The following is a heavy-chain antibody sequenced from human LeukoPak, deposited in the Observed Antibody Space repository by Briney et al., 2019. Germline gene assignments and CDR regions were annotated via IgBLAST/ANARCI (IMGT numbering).Heavy chain of an antibody. Sequence: GGSLRLSCAASGFTFSDYAMRWVRQAPGKGLEWVSSIRGSGGGTYYADSVKGRFDISRDNSKDTLYLQMNSLRAEDTAVYYCARRGRQYYFDYWGQGILVTVSS. CDR2: IRGSGGGT. CDR1: GFTFSDYA. J-gene: IGHJ4*02. D-gene: IGHD1-26*01. CDR3: ARRGRQYYFDY. V-gene: IGHV3-23*01.